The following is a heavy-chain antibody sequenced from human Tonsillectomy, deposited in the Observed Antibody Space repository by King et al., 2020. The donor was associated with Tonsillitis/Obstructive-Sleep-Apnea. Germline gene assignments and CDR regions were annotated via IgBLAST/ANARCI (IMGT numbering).Heavy chain of an antibody. V-gene: IGHV3-20*04. J-gene: IGHJ4*02. CDR3: ARDLRGVENNYYGSGSPDY. CDR2: INWNGGST. CDR1: GFTFDNYG. Sequence: EVQLVESGGGVVRPGGSLRLSCAGSGFTFDNYGMSWVRQAPGKGLEWVSGINWNGGSTGYADSVKGRLTISRDNAKNSLYLQMNSLRAEDTALYYCARDLRGVENNYYGSGSPDYWGQGTLVIVSS. D-gene: IGHD3-10*01.